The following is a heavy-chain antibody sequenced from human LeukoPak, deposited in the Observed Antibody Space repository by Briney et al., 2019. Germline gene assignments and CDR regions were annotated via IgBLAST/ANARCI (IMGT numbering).Heavy chain of an antibody. Sequence: PSETLSLTCAVSGGSISSGGYSWSWIRQPPGEGLEWIGYIYHSGSTYYNPSLKSRVTISVDRSKNQFSLKLSSVTAADTAVYYCARVSKLGWFDPWGQGTLVTVSS. V-gene: IGHV4-30-2*01. J-gene: IGHJ5*02. CDR2: IYHSGST. CDR1: GGSISSGGYS. D-gene: IGHD6-13*01. CDR3: ARVSKLGWFDP.